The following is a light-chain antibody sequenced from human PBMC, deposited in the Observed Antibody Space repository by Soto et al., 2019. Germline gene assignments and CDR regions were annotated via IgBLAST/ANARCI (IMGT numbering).Light chain of an antibody. CDR1: RSITTY. V-gene: IGKV1-39*01. Sequence: DIQMTQSTSSLSASIGDRVTITCRASRSITTYLNWYQQKPGKAPKLLIYAASTLESGVPSRFSGSGSGTDFTLTISSLQVADLATYYCQQSYSTPRTFGQGTRMEI. J-gene: IGKJ1*01. CDR2: AAS. CDR3: QQSYSTPRT.